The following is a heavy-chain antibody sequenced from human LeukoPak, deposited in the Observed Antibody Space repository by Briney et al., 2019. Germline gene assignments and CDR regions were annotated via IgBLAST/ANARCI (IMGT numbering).Heavy chain of an antibody. Sequence: GASVKVSCKASGGTFSSYAISWVRQAPGQGLEWMGGIIPIFGTANYAQKFQGRVTITADKSTSTAYMELSSLRSEDTAVYYCATDQHDYVWGSYREYYFDYWGQGTLVTVSS. CDR3: ATDQHDYVWGSYREYYFDY. D-gene: IGHD3-16*02. J-gene: IGHJ4*02. V-gene: IGHV1-69*06. CDR2: IIPIFGTA. CDR1: GGTFSSYA.